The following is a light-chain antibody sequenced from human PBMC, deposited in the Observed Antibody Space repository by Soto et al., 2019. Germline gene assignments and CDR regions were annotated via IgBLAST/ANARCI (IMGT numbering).Light chain of an antibody. CDR3: QQRSNWPPFT. CDR2: GAS. V-gene: IGKV3D-20*02. Sequence: EIVLTQSPGIVSLSPGDRATLSCRASESLINNYLAWYQQKPGQAPRLLIFGASTRATGIPARFSGSGSGTEFTLTISSLEPEDFAVYYCQQRSNWPPFTFGPGTKVDIK. CDR1: ESLINNY. J-gene: IGKJ3*01.